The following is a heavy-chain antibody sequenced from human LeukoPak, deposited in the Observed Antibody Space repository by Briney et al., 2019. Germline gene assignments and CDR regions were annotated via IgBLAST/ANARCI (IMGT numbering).Heavy chain of an antibody. CDR2: IKQDGSEK. J-gene: IGHJ4*02. CDR1: GLTLSSYW. V-gene: IGHV3-7*01. D-gene: IGHD3-10*01. CDR3: AREGDVLLWFGELFFDY. Sequence: GGSLRLSCAASGLTLSSYWMSWVRQAPGKGLEWVANIKQDGSEKYYVDSVKGRFTTSRDNAKNSLYLQMNSRRAEDTAVYYCAREGDVLLWFGELFFDYWGQGTLVTVSS.